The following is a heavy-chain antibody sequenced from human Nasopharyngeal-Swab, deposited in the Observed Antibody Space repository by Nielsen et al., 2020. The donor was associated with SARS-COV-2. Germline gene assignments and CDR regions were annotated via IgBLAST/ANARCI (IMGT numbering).Heavy chain of an antibody. J-gene: IGHJ6*02. V-gene: IGHV1-46*01. CDR3: ARVLPFRISGTSGMDV. D-gene: IGHD6-13*01. Sequence: VRQMPGKGLAWMGIINPTDGSTSYAQKFEGRVTMTRVTSTSTVYMELNSLRSEDTAVYYCARVLPFRISGTSGMDVWGQGTTVTVSS. CDR2: INPTDGST.